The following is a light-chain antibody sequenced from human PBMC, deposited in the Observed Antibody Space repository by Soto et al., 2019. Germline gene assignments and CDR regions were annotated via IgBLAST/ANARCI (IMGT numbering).Light chain of an antibody. J-gene: IGKJ2*01. CDR1: QSVLSNS. CDR2: WAS. Sequence: DIVMTQSPESLAVSLREMATINCKSSQSVLSNSIAWYQQKPGQPPKLLIYWASTRESGVPDRFSGSGSGTDFTLTISSLQAEDVAVYYCQQYLNTPQTVGQGPKLELK. CDR3: QQYLNTPQT. V-gene: IGKV4-1*01.